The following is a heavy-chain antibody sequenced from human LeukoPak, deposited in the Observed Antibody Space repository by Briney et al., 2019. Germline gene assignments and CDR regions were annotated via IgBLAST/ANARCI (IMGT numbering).Heavy chain of an antibody. J-gene: IGHJ6*02. Sequence: SETLSLTCTVSGGSISSSSYYWGWIRQPPGKGLEWIGSIYYSGSTYYNPSLKSRVTISVDTSENQFSLKLSSVTAADTAVYYCARQFFGVDYYYYGMDVWGQGTTVTVSS. CDR2: IYYSGST. CDR3: ARQFFGVDYYYYGMDV. CDR1: GGSISSSSYY. D-gene: IGHD3-3*01. V-gene: IGHV4-39*01.